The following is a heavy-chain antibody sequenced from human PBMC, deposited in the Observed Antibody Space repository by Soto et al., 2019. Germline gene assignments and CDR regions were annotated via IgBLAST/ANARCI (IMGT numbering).Heavy chain of an antibody. V-gene: IGHV3-23*01. CDR3: AKVAGRIHYYYGMDV. J-gene: IGHJ6*02. Sequence: EVQLLESGGGLVQPGGSLRLSCAASGFTFSSYAMSWVRQAPGKGLEWVSAISGSGGSTYYADSVKGRFTISRDNSKNWRYLQMNRLIAEDAAVYYCAKVAGRIHYYYGMDVWGQGTTVTVSS. D-gene: IGHD6-19*01. CDR2: ISGSGGST. CDR1: GFTFSSYA.